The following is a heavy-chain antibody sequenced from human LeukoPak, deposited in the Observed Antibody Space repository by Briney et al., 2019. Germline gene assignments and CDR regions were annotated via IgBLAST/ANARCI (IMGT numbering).Heavy chain of an antibody. Sequence: SETLSLTCSVSGGSISSSSYYWGWIRQPPGKGLEWIGSIYYSGRTYHNPSLKSRVTISVDTSKKQFSLKLSSVTAADTAVYYCARPSSNMLTDYWGQGTLVTVSS. J-gene: IGHJ4*02. CDR3: ARPSSNMLTDY. CDR1: GGSISSSSYY. D-gene: IGHD3-16*01. V-gene: IGHV4-39*01. CDR2: IYYSGRT.